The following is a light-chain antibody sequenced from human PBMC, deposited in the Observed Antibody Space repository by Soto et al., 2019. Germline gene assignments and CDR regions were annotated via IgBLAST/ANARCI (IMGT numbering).Light chain of an antibody. CDR3: QQYYSTPT. V-gene: IGKV4-1*01. CDR1: QSVLYSSNNKNY. CDR2: WAS. J-gene: IGKJ2*01. Sequence: DIVMTQSPDSLAVSLGERATINCKSSQSVLYSSNNKNYLAWYQQKSRQPPKLLIYWASTRESGVPDRFSGSGSWTDFTLTISSLQAEDVAVYYCQQYYSTPTFGQGTKLEIK.